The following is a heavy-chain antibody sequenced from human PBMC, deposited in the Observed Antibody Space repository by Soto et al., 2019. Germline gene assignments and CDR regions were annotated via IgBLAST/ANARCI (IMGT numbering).Heavy chain of an antibody. J-gene: IGHJ5*02. Sequence: GPSVKVSCKASGGTFSSYTISWVRQAPGQGLEWMGRIIPILGIANYAQKLQGRVTMTTDTSTSTAYMELRSLRSDDTAVYYCARGIIAAAGPIGWFDPWGQGTLVTVSS. CDR2: IIPILGIA. CDR3: ARGIIAAAGPIGWFDP. D-gene: IGHD6-13*01. CDR1: GGTFSSYT. V-gene: IGHV1-69*02.